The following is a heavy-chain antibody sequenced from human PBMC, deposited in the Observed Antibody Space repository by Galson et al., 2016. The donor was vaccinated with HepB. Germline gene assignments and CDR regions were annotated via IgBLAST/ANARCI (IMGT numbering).Heavy chain of an antibody. Sequence: SETLSLTCAVPGLSISSNNWCRWVRQPPGKGLEWIGELYLSGRTNYNPSLKSRPTISMDKSQTVFSLHLASVTAADTAVYYCISERWFNWGHGILVTVSS. J-gene: IGHJ4*01. CDR2: LYLSGRT. CDR3: ISERWFN. V-gene: IGHV4-4*02. CDR1: GLSISSNNW. D-gene: IGHD3-10*01.